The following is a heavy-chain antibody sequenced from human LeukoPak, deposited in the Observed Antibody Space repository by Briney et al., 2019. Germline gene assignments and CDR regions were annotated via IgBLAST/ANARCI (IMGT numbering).Heavy chain of an antibody. CDR3: ARDGESPGYYYDSSNRWYFDL. J-gene: IGHJ2*01. CDR2: IFYSGST. Sequence: PSETLSLTCTVSSGSISTSNYYWGWVRQPPGKALEWIGNIFYSGSTYYSPSLKSRVTISLDTSRNQFSLKLNSVTAADTAVYYCARDGESPGYYYDSSNRWYFDLWGRGTLVTVSS. V-gene: IGHV4-39*07. D-gene: IGHD3-22*01. CDR1: SGSISTSNYY.